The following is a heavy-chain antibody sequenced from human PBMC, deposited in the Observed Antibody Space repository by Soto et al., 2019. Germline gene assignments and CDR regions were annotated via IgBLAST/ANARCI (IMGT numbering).Heavy chain of an antibody. Sequence: GGSLRLSCAASGFTFSSYSMNWARQAPGKGLEWVAVISYDGRDKKHADSVKGRFTISRDNSNNMVYLQMNSLRAEDTAVYYCARDASTGAADYYFDYWGQGTPVTVSS. CDR2: ISYDGRDK. CDR3: ARDASTGAADYYFDY. CDR1: GFTFSSYS. V-gene: IGHV3-30*03. J-gene: IGHJ4*02. D-gene: IGHD4-17*01.